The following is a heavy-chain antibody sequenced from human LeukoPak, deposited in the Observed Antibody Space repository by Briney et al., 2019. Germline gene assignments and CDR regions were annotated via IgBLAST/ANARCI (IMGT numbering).Heavy chain of an antibody. CDR1: GGSISSYY. V-gene: IGHV4-4*07. CDR3: ARAVPSGSPYYMDV. J-gene: IGHJ6*03. Sequence: SETLSLTCTVSGGSISSYYWSWIRQPAGKGLEWIGRIYTSGSTNYNPSLKSRVTMSVGTSKNQFSLKLSSVTAADTAVYYCARAVPSGSPYYMDVWGKGTTVTVSS. D-gene: IGHD1-26*01. CDR2: IYTSGST.